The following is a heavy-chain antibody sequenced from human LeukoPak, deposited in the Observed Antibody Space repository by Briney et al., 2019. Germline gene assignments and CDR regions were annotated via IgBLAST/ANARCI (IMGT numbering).Heavy chain of an antibody. CDR3: ARGPPRIDIVVVPAAIQGYNWFDP. CDR2: INHSGST. Sequence: SDTLSLTCAVYGGSFSGYYWSWIRQPPGKGLEWIGEINHSGSTNYNPSLKSRVTISVDTSKNQFSLKLSSVAAADTAVYYCARGPPRIDIVVVPAAIQGYNWFDPWGQGTLVTVSS. CDR1: GGSFSGYY. V-gene: IGHV4-34*01. D-gene: IGHD2-2*02. J-gene: IGHJ5*02.